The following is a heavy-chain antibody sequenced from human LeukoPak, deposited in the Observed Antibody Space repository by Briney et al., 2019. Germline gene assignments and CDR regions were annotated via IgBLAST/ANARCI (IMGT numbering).Heavy chain of an antibody. D-gene: IGHD5-18*01. CDR3: ARSGKRGYSYGRYMDV. Sequence: SETLSLTCTVSGGSISSGSYYWSWIRQPAGKGLEWIGRIYTSGSTNYNPSLKSRVTISVDTSKNQFSLKLSSVTAADTAVYYCARSGKRGYSYGRYMDVWGKGTTVTVSS. V-gene: IGHV4-61*02. CDR2: IYTSGST. J-gene: IGHJ6*03. CDR1: GGSISSGSYY.